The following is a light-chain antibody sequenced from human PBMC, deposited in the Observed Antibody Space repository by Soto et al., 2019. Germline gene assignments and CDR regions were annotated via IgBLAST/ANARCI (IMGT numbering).Light chain of an antibody. CDR3: QAWDSSTVV. CDR1: KLGDKY. J-gene: IGLJ2*01. V-gene: IGLV3-1*01. Sequence: SYELTQPPSVSVSPGQTASITCSGDKLGDKYACWYQQKPGQSPVLVIYQDSKRPSGIRERFSGSNSGNTATLTISGTQAMDEADSYCQAWDSSTVVFGGGTKVTVL. CDR2: QDS.